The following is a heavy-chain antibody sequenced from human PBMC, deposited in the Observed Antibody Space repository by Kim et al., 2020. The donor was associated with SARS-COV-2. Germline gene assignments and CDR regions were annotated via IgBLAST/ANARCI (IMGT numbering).Heavy chain of an antibody. CDR2: IDGANGNT. J-gene: IGHJ6*02. CDR3: VRDQRVVAINNYYYYGMDV. CDR1: GYIFTTHA. D-gene: IGHD3-22*01. Sequence: ASVKVSCKASGYIFTTHAVHWVRQAPGHRLEWMGRIDGANGNTIYSQNFQDRVTITRDTSATTVYMELSSLRSEDTAMYYCVRDQRVVAINNYYYYGMDVWGQGATVTIS. V-gene: IGHV1-3*01.